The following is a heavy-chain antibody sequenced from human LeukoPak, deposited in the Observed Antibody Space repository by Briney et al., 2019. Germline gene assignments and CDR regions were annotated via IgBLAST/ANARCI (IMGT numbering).Heavy chain of an antibody. CDR2: ISAYNGNT. Sequence: ASVKVSCKASVYTFTSYGISWVRQAPGQGLEWMGWISAYNGNTNYAQKLQGRVTMTTDTSTSTAYMGLRSLRSDDTAVYYCARVLAVAVFDPWGQGTLVTVSS. D-gene: IGHD6-19*01. J-gene: IGHJ5*02. CDR3: ARVLAVAVFDP. CDR1: VYTFTSYG. V-gene: IGHV1-18*01.